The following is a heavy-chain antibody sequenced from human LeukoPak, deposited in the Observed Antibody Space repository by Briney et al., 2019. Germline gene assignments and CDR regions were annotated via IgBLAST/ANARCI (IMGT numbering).Heavy chain of an antibody. D-gene: IGHD4-11*01. CDR1: GYTLTKLS. CDR2: FDPEDGET. CDR3: ATATVTTSTYYYYMDV. J-gene: IGHJ6*03. Sequence: ASVKVSCKVSGYTLTKLSMHWVRQAPGKGLEWMGGFDPEDGETIYAQKFQGRVTMTEDTSTDTAYMELSSLRSEDTAVYYCATATVTTSTYYYYMDVWGKGTTVTVSS. V-gene: IGHV1-24*01.